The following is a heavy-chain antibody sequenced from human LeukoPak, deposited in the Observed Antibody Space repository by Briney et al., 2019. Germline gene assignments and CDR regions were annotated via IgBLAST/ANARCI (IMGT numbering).Heavy chain of an antibody. CDR1: GGSISSGSYY. CDR3: ARDGEVYFDY. D-gene: IGHD3-10*01. V-gene: IGHV4-61*02. Sequence: SQTLSLTCTVSGGSISSGSYYWSWIRQPAGKGLEWIGRIYTSGSTNYNPSLKSRVTISVDTSKNQFSLKLSSVTPADTAVYYCARDGEVYFDYWGQGTLVTVSS. J-gene: IGHJ4*02. CDR2: IYTSGST.